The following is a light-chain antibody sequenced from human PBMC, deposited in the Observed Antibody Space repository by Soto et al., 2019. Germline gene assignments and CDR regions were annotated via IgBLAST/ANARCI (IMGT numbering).Light chain of an antibody. Sequence: DIQMTHSPSSLSASVVDRFTITCLSSQSIISYLNWYQQKPGKAPKLLIYAASSLQSGVPSRFSGSGSGTDFTLTISSLQPEDFATYYCQQSYSTPSITFGQGTRLEI. CDR1: QSIISY. V-gene: IGKV1-39*01. J-gene: IGKJ5*01. CDR2: AAS. CDR3: QQSYSTPSIT.